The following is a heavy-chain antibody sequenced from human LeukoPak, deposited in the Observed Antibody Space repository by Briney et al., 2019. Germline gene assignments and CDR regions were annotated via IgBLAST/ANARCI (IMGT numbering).Heavy chain of an antibody. J-gene: IGHJ4*02. CDR3: ARDTRGYSYAKTGY. Sequence: PGGSLRLSCAASGFTFSSYSMNWVRQAPGKGLEWVSSISSSSSYIYYADSVKGRFTISRDNAKNSLYLQMNSLRAEDTAVYYCARDTRGYSYAKTGYWGQGTLVTVSS. V-gene: IGHV3-21*01. CDR2: ISSSSSYI. CDR1: GFTFSSYS. D-gene: IGHD5-18*01.